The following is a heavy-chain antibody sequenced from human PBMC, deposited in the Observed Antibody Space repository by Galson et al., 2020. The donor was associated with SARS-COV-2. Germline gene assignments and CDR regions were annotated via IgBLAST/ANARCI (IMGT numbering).Heavy chain of an antibody. CDR2: IYYSGRS. D-gene: IGHD3-3*01. J-gene: IGHJ4*02. V-gene: IGHV4-39*07. CDR3: ARAVSDYYDFWSGYHYFDH. CDR1: GGSIISSTYY. Sequence: SETLSLTCAASGGSIISSTYYWGWIRQAPGKGLEWIGDIYYSGRSYYNPSLRSRVTISVDTSKNQFSLNLDSVTAADTAVYYCARAVSDYYDFWSGYHYFDHWSQGSLVIVS.